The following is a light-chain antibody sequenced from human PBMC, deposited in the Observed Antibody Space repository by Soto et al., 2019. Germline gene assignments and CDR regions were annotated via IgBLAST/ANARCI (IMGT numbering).Light chain of an antibody. CDR3: MQGTSWPYP. CDR1: QSPVTSDGNTY. Sequence: DVVMTQSPLSLSVIPGQPASISCRSSQSPVTSDGNTYLNWFHQRPGQSPRRLIYKISNRDSGVXDXXIGSGSGTEFTLKISRVEAEDVGIYYCMQGTSWPYPFGQGTKLEI. CDR2: KIS. J-gene: IGKJ2*01. V-gene: IGKV2-30*01.